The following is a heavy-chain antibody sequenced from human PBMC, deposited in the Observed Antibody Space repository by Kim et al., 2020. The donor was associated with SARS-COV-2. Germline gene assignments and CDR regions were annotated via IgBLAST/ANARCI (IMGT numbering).Heavy chain of an antibody. CDR2: ISYDGSNK. J-gene: IGHJ6*02. CDR3: ARARTGITMIVGNPLDV. CDR1: GFTFSSYA. D-gene: IGHD3-22*01. Sequence: GGSLRLSCAASGFTFSSYAMHWVRQAPGKGLEWVAVISYDGSNKYYADSVKGRFTISRDNSKNTLYLQMNSLRAEDTAVYYCARARTGITMIVGNPLDVWGQGTTVTVSS. V-gene: IGHV3-30*04.